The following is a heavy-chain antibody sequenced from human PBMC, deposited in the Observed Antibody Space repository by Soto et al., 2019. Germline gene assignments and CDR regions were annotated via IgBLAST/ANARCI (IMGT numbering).Heavy chain of an antibody. CDR1: GGTFSSYA. V-gene: IGHV1-69*13. Sequence: SVKVSCKASGGTFSSYAISWVRQAPGQGLEWMGGIIPIFGTANYAQKFQGRVTITADESTSTAYMELSSLRSEDTAVYYCARVLGLYYYDSSGPTGRFDPWGQGTLVTVSS. CDR2: IIPIFGTA. D-gene: IGHD3-22*01. CDR3: ARVLGLYYYDSSGPTGRFDP. J-gene: IGHJ5*02.